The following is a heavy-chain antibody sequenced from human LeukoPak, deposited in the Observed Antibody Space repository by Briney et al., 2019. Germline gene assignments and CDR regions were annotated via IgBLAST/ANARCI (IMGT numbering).Heavy chain of an antibody. CDR2: INTNTGNP. CDR1: GYTFTSYA. Sequence: ASVKVSCKASGYTFTSYAMNWVRQAPGQGLEWMGWINTNTGNPTYAQGFTGRFVFSLDTSVSTAYLQISSLKAEDTAVYYCARDWELPTGDAFDIWGQGTMVTVSS. CDR3: ARDWELPTGDAFDI. D-gene: IGHD1-26*01. J-gene: IGHJ3*02. V-gene: IGHV7-4-1*02.